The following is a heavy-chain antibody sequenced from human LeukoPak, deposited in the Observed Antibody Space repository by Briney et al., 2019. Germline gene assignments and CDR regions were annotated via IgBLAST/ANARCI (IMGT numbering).Heavy chain of an antibody. Sequence: GGSLRLSCAASGFTFSSYGMHWVRQAPGKGLEWVAFIRYDGSNKYYADSVKGRFTISRDNSKNTLYLQMNSLRAEDTAVYYCARSSGSSSPTAWEYYYFMNVWGEGTMVTVSS. D-gene: IGHD3-10*01. J-gene: IGHJ6*03. CDR2: IRYDGSNK. CDR1: GFTFSSYG. V-gene: IGHV3-30*02. CDR3: ARSSGSSSPTAWEYYYFMNV.